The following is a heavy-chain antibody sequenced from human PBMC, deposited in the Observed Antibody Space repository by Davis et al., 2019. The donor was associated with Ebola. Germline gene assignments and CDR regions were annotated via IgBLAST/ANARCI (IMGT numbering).Heavy chain of an antibody. D-gene: IGHD3-3*01. V-gene: IGHV1-69*06. CDR3: ARVPEADFWSGYYSD. J-gene: IGHJ4*02. CDR2: IIPIFGTA. CDR1: GCTFSSYA. Sequence: SSVNVSCQASGCTFSSYAISRARPAPGQGLEWMGGIIPIFGTANYAQKFQGRVTITADKSTSTAYMELSSLRSEDTAVYNCARVPEADFWSGYYSDWGQGTLVTVSS.